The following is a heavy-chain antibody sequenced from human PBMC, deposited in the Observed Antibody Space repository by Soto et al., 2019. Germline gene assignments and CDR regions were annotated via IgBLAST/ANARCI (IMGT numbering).Heavy chain of an antibody. CDR2: IYYSGST. V-gene: IGHV4-59*01. Sequence: SETLSLTCAVYGGSFSGYYWSWIRQPPGNGLEWIGYIYYSGSTNYNPSLKSRVTISVDTSKKQFSLKLSSVTAADTAVYYCARWGYYDSSGYRDNWGQGTLLTVYS. CDR1: GGSFSGYY. CDR3: ARWGYYDSSGYRDN. J-gene: IGHJ4*02. D-gene: IGHD3-22*01.